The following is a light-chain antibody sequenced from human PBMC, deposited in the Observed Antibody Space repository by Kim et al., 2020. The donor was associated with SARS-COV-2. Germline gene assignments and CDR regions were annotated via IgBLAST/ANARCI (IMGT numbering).Light chain of an antibody. CDR3: LQHRTYPLT. Sequence: SASVGDRVTITCRASQDIGNDLGWYQHNPGRAPKRLIYGAYTLQSGVPSRFSGSGSETEFTLTINSLQPADFATYFCLQHRTYPLTFGQGTRLEIK. CDR1: QDIGND. CDR2: GAY. J-gene: IGKJ5*01. V-gene: IGKV1-17*01.